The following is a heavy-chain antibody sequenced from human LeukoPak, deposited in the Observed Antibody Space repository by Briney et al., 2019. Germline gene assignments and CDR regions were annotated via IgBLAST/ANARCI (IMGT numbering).Heavy chain of an antibody. J-gene: IGHJ4*02. CDR1: GFTFNTYA. D-gene: IGHD2-21*01. Sequence: GGSLRLSCAASGFTFNTYAMNWVRQAPGKGLEGVSVIVGNGGGINYADSVRGRFSISRDNAGKTLYLQMNSLRAEDTAVYYCTKDRIADGKYSIDFWGQGTLVTVSS. CDR3: TKDRIADGKYSIDF. CDR2: IVGNGGGI. V-gene: IGHV3-23*01.